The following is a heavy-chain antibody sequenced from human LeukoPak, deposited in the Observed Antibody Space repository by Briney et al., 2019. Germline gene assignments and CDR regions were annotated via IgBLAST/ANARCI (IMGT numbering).Heavy chain of an antibody. J-gene: IGHJ4*02. Sequence: GGSLRLSCAASGFTFSSYAMHWVRQAPGKGLEWVAVISYDGTNKYYADSVQGRFTISRDNSKNTLYLQMNSLRVEDSAVYYCTRDLSGGGYAYWGQGTLVPVSS. V-gene: IGHV3-30-3*01. CDR2: ISYDGTNK. CDR1: GFTFSSYA. CDR3: TRDLSGGGYAY. D-gene: IGHD2-2*01.